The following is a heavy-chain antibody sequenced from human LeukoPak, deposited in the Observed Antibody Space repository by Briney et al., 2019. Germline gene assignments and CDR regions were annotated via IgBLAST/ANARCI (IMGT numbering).Heavy chain of an antibody. J-gene: IGHJ3*02. Sequence: GESLKISCKASGYSFPTYWIGWVRQMPGRGLEWMSIIYPGDFDTRYSPSFQGQVTISVDTSISTAYLQWSSLKASDTAMYYCARPRGYGGKYDAFDIWGQGTMVTVSS. CDR3: ARPRGYGGKYDAFDI. D-gene: IGHD4-23*01. CDR1: GYSFPTYW. V-gene: IGHV5-51*01. CDR2: IYPGDFDT.